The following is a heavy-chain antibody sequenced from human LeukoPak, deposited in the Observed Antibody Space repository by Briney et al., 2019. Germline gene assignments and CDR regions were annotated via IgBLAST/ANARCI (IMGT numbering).Heavy chain of an antibody. CDR1: GFTFSSYT. J-gene: IGHJ6*02. CDR2: IRSSGNYI. V-gene: IGHV3-21*04. CDR3: AKETTVTSYYYYCYGMDV. Sequence: GGSLRLSCAVSGFTFSSYTMNWVRQAPGKGLEWVSSIRSSGNYIYYADSLKGRFTISRDNSKNTLYLQMNSLRAEDTAVYYCAKETTVTSYYYYCYGMDVWGRGTTVTVSS. D-gene: IGHD4-17*01.